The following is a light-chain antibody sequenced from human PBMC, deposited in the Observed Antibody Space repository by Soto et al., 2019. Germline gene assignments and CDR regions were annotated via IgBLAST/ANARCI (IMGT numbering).Light chain of an antibody. CDR3: TSYTSISTYV. Sequence: QSALTQPASVSGSPGQSITISCTGTSSDVGGYNYVAWYQQHPDKAPKLLIYDVSNRPPGVSIRFSGSKSGNTASLTISGLLPEDEADYYCTSYTSISTYVFGTGTKVTVL. CDR1: SSDVGGYNY. J-gene: IGLJ1*01. CDR2: DVS. V-gene: IGLV2-14*01.